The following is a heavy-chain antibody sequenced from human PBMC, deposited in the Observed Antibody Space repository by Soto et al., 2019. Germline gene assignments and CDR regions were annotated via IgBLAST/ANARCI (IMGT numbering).Heavy chain of an antibody. Sequence: WRGWVRQMPGKGLEWMGIIYPGDSDTRYSPSFQGQVTISADKSISTAYLQWSSLKASDTAMYYCGRLRAGMAVWRNRTTVTVSS. CDR1: W. J-gene: IGHJ6*04. CDR2: IYPGDSDT. V-gene: IGHV5-51*01. CDR3: GRLRAGMAV.